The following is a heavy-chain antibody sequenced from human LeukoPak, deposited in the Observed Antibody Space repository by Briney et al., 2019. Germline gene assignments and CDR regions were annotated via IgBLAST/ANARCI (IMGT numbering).Heavy chain of an antibody. CDR2: INHSGST. Sequence: NPSETLSLTCAVYGGSFSGYYWSWIRQPPGKGLEWIGEINHSGSTNYNPSLKSRVTISVDTSKNQFSLKLSSVTAADTAVYYCAREENWNYYGGLDYWGQGTLVTVSS. J-gene: IGHJ4*02. CDR3: AREENWNYYGGLDY. D-gene: IGHD1-7*01. CDR1: GGSFSGYY. V-gene: IGHV4-34*01.